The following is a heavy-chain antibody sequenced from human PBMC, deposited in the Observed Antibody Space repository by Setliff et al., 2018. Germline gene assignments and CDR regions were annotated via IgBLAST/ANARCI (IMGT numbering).Heavy chain of an antibody. CDR2: IIPIFGTA. CDR1: GGTFNSYA. CDR3: ARGYRGYYNFWSGSQGANWFDP. V-gene: IGHV1-69*06. Sequence: VKVSCKASGGTFNSYAISWVRQAPGQGLEWMGGIIPIFGTANYAQKFQGRVTMTEDTSTDTAYMELSSLRSEDTAVYYCARGYRGYYNFWSGSQGANWFDPWGQGTLVTVSS. D-gene: IGHD3-3*01. J-gene: IGHJ5*02.